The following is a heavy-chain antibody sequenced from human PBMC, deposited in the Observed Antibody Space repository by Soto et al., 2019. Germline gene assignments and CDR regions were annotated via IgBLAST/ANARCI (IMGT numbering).Heavy chain of an antibody. J-gene: IGHJ6*02. CDR3: ARETIKQWRYYGMDV. V-gene: IGHV1-2*04. CDR1: GYTFTGYY. CDR2: INPNSGGT. Sequence: ASVKVSCKASGYTFTGYYIHWVRQAPGQGLEWMGWINPNSGGTNYAQKFQGWVTMTRDTSISTAYMELSRLRSDDTAVYYCARETIKQWRYYGMDVWGQGTTVTVSS. D-gene: IGHD6-19*01.